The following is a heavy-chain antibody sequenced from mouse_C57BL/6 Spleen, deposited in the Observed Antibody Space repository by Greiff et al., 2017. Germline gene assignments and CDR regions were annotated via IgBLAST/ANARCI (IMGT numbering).Heavy chain of an antibody. CDR1: GYTFTSYW. Sequence: QVQLQQPGAELVRPGSSVKLSCKASGYTFTSYWMHWVKQRPIQGLEWIGNIDPSDSEPHYNQKFKDKATLTVDKASSTAYMQLSSLTSEDSAVYYWARHDYSSYAMDDWGQGTSVTVAS. V-gene: IGHV1-52*01. D-gene: IGHD2-4*01. CDR2: IDPSDSEP. J-gene: IGHJ4*01. CDR3: ARHDYSSYAMDD.